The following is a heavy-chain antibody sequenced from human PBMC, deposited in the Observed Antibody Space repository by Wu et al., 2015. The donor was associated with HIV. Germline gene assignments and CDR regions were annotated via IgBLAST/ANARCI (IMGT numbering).Heavy chain of an antibody. CDR3: AREGLRPDKYYYYGMDV. J-gene: IGHJ6*02. CDR2: IIPIFGTA. Sequence: QVQLVQSGAEVKKPGSSVKVSCKASGGTFSSYAISWVRQAPGQGLEWMGGIIPIFGTANYAQKFQGRVTITTDESTSTAYMELSSLRSEDTAVYYCAREGLRPDKYYYYGMDVWGRRTTVTVSS. V-gene: IGHV1-69*05. CDR1: GGTFSSYA.